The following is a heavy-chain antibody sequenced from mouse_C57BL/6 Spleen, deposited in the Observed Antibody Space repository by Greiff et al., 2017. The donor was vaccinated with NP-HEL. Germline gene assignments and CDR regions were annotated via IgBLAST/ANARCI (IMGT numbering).Heavy chain of an antibody. D-gene: IGHD1-1*01. CDR1: GYTFTSYG. V-gene: IGHV1-81*01. CDR3: ARTTTVVPTGYFDY. Sequence: QVQLKESGAELARPGASVKLSCKASGYTFTSYGISWVKQRTGPGLEWIGEIYPRSGNTYYNEKFKGKATLTADKSSSTAYMELRSLTSEDSAVYFCARTTTVVPTGYFDYWGQGTTLTVSS. CDR2: IYPRSGNT. J-gene: IGHJ2*01.